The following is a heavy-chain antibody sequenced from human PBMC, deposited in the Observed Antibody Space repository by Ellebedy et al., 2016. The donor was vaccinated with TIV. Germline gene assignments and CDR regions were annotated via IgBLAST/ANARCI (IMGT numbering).Heavy chain of an antibody. Sequence: ASVKVSXKASGYTFTSYGISWVRQAPGQGLEWMGWISAYNGNTNYAQKLQGRVTMTTDTSTSTAYMELRSLRSDDTAVYYCARAWPPPLGPKLNYGMDVWGQGTTVTVSS. CDR3: ARAWPPPLGPKLNYGMDV. D-gene: IGHD1-7*01. J-gene: IGHJ6*02. V-gene: IGHV1-18*01. CDR2: ISAYNGNT. CDR1: GYTFTSYG.